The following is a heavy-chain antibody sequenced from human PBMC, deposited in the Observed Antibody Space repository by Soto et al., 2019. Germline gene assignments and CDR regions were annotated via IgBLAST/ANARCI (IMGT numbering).Heavy chain of an antibody. Sequence: SETRSLTCTVSGGSIGSYYWSWIRQPPGKGLEWIGYIYYSGSTNYNPSLKSRVTISVDTSKNQFSLKLSSVTAADTAVYYCARDGNLDYWGQGTLVTVSS. D-gene: IGHD1-1*01. V-gene: IGHV4-59*01. CDR1: GGSIGSYY. J-gene: IGHJ4*02. CDR3: ARDGNLDY. CDR2: IYYSGST.